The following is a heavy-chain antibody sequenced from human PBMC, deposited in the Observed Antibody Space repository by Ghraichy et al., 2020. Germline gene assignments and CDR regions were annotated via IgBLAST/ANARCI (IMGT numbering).Heavy chain of an antibody. D-gene: IGHD1-1*01. CDR2: QYWDDDN. J-gene: IGHJ4*02. CDR3: ALRQVGKNSGWNEGIFVY. CDR1: GFSLTSSGVG. V-gene: IGHV2-5*02. Sequence: SGPTLVQPAQTLTLTCTFSGFSLTSSGVGVGWIRQPPGKALEWLAFQYWDDDNRYSPSLTSRLTVTKDTSKNQVVLTMTNMDPVDTATYYCALRQVGKNSGWNEGIFVYWGQGTLVTVAS.